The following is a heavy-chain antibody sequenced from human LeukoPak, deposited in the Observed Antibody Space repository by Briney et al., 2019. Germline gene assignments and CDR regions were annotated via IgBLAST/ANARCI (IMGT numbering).Heavy chain of an antibody. D-gene: IGHD6-19*01. Sequence: ASVTVSFTVSGYTLTELSMHWVRQAPGKGLEWMGGFDPEDGETIYAQKFQGRVTMTEDTSTDTAYMELSSLRSEDTAVYYCATPRSSGWYGVNLDYWGQGTLVTVSS. CDR3: ATPRSSGWYGVNLDY. V-gene: IGHV1-24*01. J-gene: IGHJ4*02. CDR1: GYTLTELS. CDR2: FDPEDGET.